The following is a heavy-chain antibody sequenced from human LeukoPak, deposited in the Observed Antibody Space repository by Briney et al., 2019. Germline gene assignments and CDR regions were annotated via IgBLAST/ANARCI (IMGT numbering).Heavy chain of an antibody. J-gene: IGHJ4*02. D-gene: IGHD5-18*01. V-gene: IGHV1-69*05. CDR3: ARVRKVDTANDY. CDR2: IIPIFGTA. CDR1: GGTFSSYA. Sequence: ASVKVSCKASGGTFSSYAISWVRQAPGQGLEWMGGIIPIFGTANYAQKFQGRVTITTDESTSTAYMELSSLRSEDTAVYYCARVRKVDTANDYWGQGTLVTVSS.